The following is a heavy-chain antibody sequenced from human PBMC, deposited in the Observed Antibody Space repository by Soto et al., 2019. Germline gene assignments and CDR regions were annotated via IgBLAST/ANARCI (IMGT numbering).Heavy chain of an antibody. J-gene: IGHJ5*02. D-gene: IGHD3-22*01. CDR2: INAGNGNT. Sequence: GASVKVSCKASGYTFTSYAMHWVRQAPGQRLEWMGWINAGNGNTKYSQKFQGRVTITRDTSASTAYMELSSLRSEDTAVYYCARERPYYDSSGYYYRRGNWFDPWGQGTLVTAPQ. V-gene: IGHV1-3*01. CDR3: ARERPYYDSSGYYYRRGNWFDP. CDR1: GYTFTSYA.